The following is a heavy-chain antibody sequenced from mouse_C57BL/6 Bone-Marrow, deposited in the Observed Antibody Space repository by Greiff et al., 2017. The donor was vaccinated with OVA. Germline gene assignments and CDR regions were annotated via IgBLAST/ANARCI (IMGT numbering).Heavy chain of an antibody. J-gene: IGHJ3*01. Sequence: QVQLQQSGAELARPGASVKMSCKASGYTFTSYTMHWVKQRPGQGLEWIGYINPSSGYTKYNQKFKDKATLTADKSSSTAYMQLSSLTSEDSAVYYCAREDGNWFAYWGQGTVVTVSA. CDR3: AREDGNWFAY. V-gene: IGHV1-4*01. CDR2: INPSSGYT. CDR1: GYTFTSYT. D-gene: IGHD2-1*01.